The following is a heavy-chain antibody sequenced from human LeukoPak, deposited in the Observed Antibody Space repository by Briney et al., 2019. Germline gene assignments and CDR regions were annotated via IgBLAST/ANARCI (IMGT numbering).Heavy chain of an antibody. V-gene: IGHV4-31*03. CDR3: ARGLPYDSSGYYFDGFAH. CDR2: IYYSRIT. Sequence: PSETLSLTCTVSGVSISRCGYYWSWIRQHPGKGLEWMGYIYYSRITYYNPSVESRVTISVDTYKNQFSLNMNCVNAADTAVYYCARGLPYDSSGYYFDGFAHWGQGTLVTVSS. J-gene: IGHJ4*02. D-gene: IGHD3-22*01. CDR1: GVSISRCGYY.